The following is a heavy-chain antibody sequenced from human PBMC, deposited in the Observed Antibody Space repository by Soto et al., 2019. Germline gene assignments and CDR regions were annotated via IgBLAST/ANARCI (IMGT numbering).Heavy chain of an antibody. CDR3: AHILAVAGYYFDS. CDR1: GFSLSTSGVA. CDR2: IYWNDDK. Sequence: QITLKESGPTLVKPTQTLTLTCTFSGFSLSTSGVAVGWIRQPPGKALEWLALIYWNDDKRYSPSLESRVTIIKDTSKNHVVLTMTTMDPVDTATYYCAHILAVAGYYFDSWGQGTLVTVSS. D-gene: IGHD6-19*01. J-gene: IGHJ4*02. V-gene: IGHV2-5*01.